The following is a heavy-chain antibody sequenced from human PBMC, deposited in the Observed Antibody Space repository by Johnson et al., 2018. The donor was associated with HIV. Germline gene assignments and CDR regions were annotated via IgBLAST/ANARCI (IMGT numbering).Heavy chain of an antibody. V-gene: IGHV3-9*01. Sequence: VQLVESGGGVVQPGRSLRLSCVASGFTFRSYGMHWVRQAPGKGLEWVSGISWNSGSIGYADSVRGRFTISRDNAKNSLYLQVNSLRADDTALYYCAKVFKVRVAGAFDIWGQGTMVTVSS. CDR3: AKVFKVRVAGAFDI. CDR2: ISWNSGSI. CDR1: GFTFRSYG. J-gene: IGHJ3*02. D-gene: IGHD6-19*01.